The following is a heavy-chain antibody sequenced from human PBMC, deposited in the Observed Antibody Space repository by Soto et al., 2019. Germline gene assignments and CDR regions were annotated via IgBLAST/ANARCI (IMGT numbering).Heavy chain of an antibody. J-gene: IGHJ5*02. CDR1: GYTFTSYD. V-gene: IGHV1-8*01. CDR2: MNPNSGNT. Sequence: ASVKVSCKASGYTFTSYDINWVRQATGRGLEWMGWMNPNSGNTGYAQKFQGRVTMTRNTSISTAYMELSSLRSEDTAVYYCARGVAAADLWFDPWGQGTLVTVSS. CDR3: ARGVAAADLWFDP. D-gene: IGHD6-13*01.